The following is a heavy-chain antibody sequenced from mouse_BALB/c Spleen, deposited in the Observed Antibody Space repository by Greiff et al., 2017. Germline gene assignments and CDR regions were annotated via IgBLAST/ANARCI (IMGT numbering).Heavy chain of an antibody. D-gene: IGHD2-1*01. Sequence: DVKLQESGPGLVKPSQSLSLTCSVTGYSITSGYYWNWIRQFPGNKLEWMGYISYDGSNNYNPSLKNRISITRDTSKNQFFLKLNSVTTEDTATYYCARDGGNYSFDYWGQGTTLTVSS. CDR1: GYSITSGYY. J-gene: IGHJ2*01. CDR3: ARDGGNYSFDY. CDR2: ISYDGSN. V-gene: IGHV3-6*02.